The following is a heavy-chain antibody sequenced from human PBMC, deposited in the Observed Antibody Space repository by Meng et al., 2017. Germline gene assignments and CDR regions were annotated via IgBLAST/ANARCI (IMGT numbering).Heavy chain of an antibody. D-gene: IGHD6-19*01. CDR1: GYSFTSYW. Sequence: GESLKISCQGSGYSFTSYWIGWVRQMPGKGLEWMGIIYSGDSDTRYSPSVQGQVTISDDKSISPAYLQRSSLKASDTAMYYYAKYGSGWLFYGMDVWGQGTTVTVSS. V-gene: IGHV5-51*01. CDR2: IYSGDSDT. J-gene: IGHJ6*02. CDR3: AKYGSGWLFYGMDV.